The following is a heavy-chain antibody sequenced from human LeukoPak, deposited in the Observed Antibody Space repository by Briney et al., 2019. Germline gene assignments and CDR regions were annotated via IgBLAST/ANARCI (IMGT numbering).Heavy chain of an antibody. CDR3: AKSKGSSWYGVDN. Sequence: PGGSLRLSCAASGFTFSTYAMSWVRQAPGKGLEWVSGISGSGGSTYYADSVKGRFTTSRDTSKNTLYLEMNSLGAEDTALYYCAKSKGSSWYGVDNWGQGTLVTVSS. CDR2: ISGSGGST. J-gene: IGHJ4*02. CDR1: GFTFSTYA. V-gene: IGHV3-23*01. D-gene: IGHD6-13*01.